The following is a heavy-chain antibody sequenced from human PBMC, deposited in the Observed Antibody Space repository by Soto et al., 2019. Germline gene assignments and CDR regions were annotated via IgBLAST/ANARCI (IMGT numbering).Heavy chain of an antibody. CDR2: IYYSGST. V-gene: IGHV4-39*01. D-gene: IGHD2-15*01. J-gene: IGHJ6*02. CDR3: ARSGDYYYGMDV. CDR1: GGSISSSSYY. Sequence: SETLSLTCTVSGGSISSSSYYWGWIRQPPGKGLEWIGSIYYSGSTYYNPSLKSRVTISVDTSKNQFSLKLSSVTAADTAVYYCARSGDYYYGMDVWGQGTTVTVSS.